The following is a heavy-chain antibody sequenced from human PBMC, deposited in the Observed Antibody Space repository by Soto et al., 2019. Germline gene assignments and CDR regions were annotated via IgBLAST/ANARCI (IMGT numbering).Heavy chain of an antibody. Sequence: EVQLVESGGGLVQPGRSLRLSCVASGFTFSSSAMHWVRQAPGRGPVWVSCANRDAITTDYADSVKGRFTISRDNTRNTVFLQMDSLRVEDTAVYYCAQGYYHYGIGVWCQVTTFTVSS. J-gene: IGHJ6*02. V-gene: IGHV3-74*01. CDR1: GFTFSSSA. CDR3: AQGYYHYGIGV. CDR2: ANRDAITT.